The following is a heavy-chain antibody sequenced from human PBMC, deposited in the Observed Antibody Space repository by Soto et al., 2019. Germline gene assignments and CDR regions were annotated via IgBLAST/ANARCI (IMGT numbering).Heavy chain of an antibody. CDR2: IYPGDSDT. V-gene: IGHV5-51*01. CDR3: ARLKITMVRGVIPLIGFSRRMDV. J-gene: IGHJ6*02. Sequence: PGESLKISCKGSGYSFTSYWIGWVRQMPGKGLEWMGIIYPGDSDTRYSPSFQGQVTISADKSISTAYLQWSSLKASDTAMYYCARLKITMVRGVIPLIGFSRRMDVWGQGTTVTVSS. D-gene: IGHD3-10*01. CDR1: GYSFTSYW.